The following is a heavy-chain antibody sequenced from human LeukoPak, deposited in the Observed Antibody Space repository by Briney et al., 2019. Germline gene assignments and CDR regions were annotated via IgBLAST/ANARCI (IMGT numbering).Heavy chain of an antibody. V-gene: IGHV7-4-1*02. CDR1: GYTFTSYA. CDR3: ARGPYSGAVY. CDR2: INTNPGNP. J-gene: IGHJ4*02. D-gene: IGHD6-19*01. Sequence: ASVKVSCKASGYTFTSYAMNWARQAPGRGIEWMGWINTNPGNPMYAKGFTARVVFPFDTSVSTAYLQISSLKSENTAVYYCARGPYSGAVYWGQGTLVTVSS.